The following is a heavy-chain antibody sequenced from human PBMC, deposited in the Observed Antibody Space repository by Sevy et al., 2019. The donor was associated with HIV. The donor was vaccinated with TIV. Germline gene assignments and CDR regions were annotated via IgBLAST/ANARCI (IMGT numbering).Heavy chain of an antibody. J-gene: IGHJ4*02. D-gene: IGHD6-6*01. CDR1: GFTFSDYY. CDR3: AGDDSRSSGYDY. Sequence: GESLKISCAASGFTFSDYYMSWIRQAPGKGLEWVSYISSSGSTIYYADSVKGRFTISRDNAKNSLYLQMNSLRAEDTAVYYGAGDDSRSSGYDYWGQGTLVTVSS. V-gene: IGHV3-11*01. CDR2: ISSSGSTI.